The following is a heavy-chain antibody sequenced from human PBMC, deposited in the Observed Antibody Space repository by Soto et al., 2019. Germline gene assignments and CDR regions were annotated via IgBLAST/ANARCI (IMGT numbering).Heavy chain of an antibody. Sequence: GGSRRLSCAASGCTFSSYIMNWVRQDPGKGLEWVSSISSSSSYIYYADSVKGRFTISRDNAKNSLYLQMNSLRAEDTAVYYCARVLDYDYVWGSYPLNWFDPWGQGTLVTVSS. CDR3: ARVLDYDYVWGSYPLNWFDP. V-gene: IGHV3-21*01. D-gene: IGHD3-16*02. CDR2: ISSSSSYI. CDR1: GCTFSSYI. J-gene: IGHJ5*02.